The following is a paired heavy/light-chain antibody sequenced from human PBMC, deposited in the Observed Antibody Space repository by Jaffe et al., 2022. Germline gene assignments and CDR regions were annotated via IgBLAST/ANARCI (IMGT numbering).Heavy chain of an antibody. V-gene: IGHV3-30*02. D-gene: IGHD2-21*02. Sequence: QVHLVASGGGVVPPGGSLRLSCAASGFAFSSYGMHWVRQAPGKGLEWVASMTYNERYRNYASSVRGRFTISRDTSKNTLFLQMDSLRAEDTAVYSCAKELKVTDKRGFHYLGQGTLVTVSS. J-gene: IGHJ4*02. CDR1: GFAFSSYG. CDR2: MTYNERYR. CDR3: AKELKVTDKRGFHY.
Light chain of an antibody. Sequence: DIQMTQSPPYLSASVGDRVTLTCQASQPISDSLNWYQQKPGKAPELLIYDASNLEAGVPARFTGGGSGTHFSFTITSLQTEDAATYYCLQYNVVPLTFGPGTKVDIK. CDR2: DAS. V-gene: IGKV1-33*01. CDR3: LQYNVVPLT. CDR1: QPISDS. J-gene: IGKJ3*01.